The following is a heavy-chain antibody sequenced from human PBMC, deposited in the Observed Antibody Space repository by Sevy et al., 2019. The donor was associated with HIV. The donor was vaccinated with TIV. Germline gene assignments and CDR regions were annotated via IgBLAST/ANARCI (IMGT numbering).Heavy chain of an antibody. CDR1: GYTFTSYG. J-gene: IGHJ5*02. CDR3: ARDLEGNNWNYVVSFFAAPPKNWFDP. Sequence: ASVKVSCKASGYTFTSYGISWVRQAPGQGLEWMGWISAYNGNTNYAQKLQGRDTMTTETSTSTAYMELRSLRSDDTAVYYCARDLEGNNWNYVVSFFAAPPKNWFDPWGQGTLVTVSS. V-gene: IGHV1-18*01. D-gene: IGHD1-7*01. CDR2: ISAYNGNT.